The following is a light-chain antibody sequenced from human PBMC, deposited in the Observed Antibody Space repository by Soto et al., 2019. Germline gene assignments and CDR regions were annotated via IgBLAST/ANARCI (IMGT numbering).Light chain of an antibody. CDR3: QQFHDWPMT. CDR2: GAS. Sequence: EIVMTQSPATLSVSPGERATLSCRASQSISSNLAWYQQKPGQAPRLLISGASTRATGIPARFSGSGSGTDFTLTISSLQSEDFAVYYSQQFHDWPMTFGPGTKVDIK. J-gene: IGKJ3*01. CDR1: QSISSN. V-gene: IGKV3-15*01.